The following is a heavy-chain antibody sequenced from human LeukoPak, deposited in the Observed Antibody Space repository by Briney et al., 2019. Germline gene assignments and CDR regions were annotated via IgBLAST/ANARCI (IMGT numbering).Heavy chain of an antibody. Sequence: ASVKVSCKASGYTFTGCYIHWVRQAPGQGLEWMGWINPNSGGTNHAQKFQGRVTMTRDTAISTAYMELSRLRSDDTVVYYCARSIAAVGTRESDYWGQGTLVTVSS. CDR1: GYTFTGCY. D-gene: IGHD6-13*01. J-gene: IGHJ4*02. V-gene: IGHV1-2*02. CDR2: INPNSGGT. CDR3: ARSIAAVGTRESDY.